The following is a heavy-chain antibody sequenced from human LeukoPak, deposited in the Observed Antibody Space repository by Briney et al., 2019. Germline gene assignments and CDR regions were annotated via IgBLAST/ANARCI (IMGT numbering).Heavy chain of an antibody. V-gene: IGHV1-69*05. J-gene: IGHJ4*02. CDR1: GGTFSSYA. D-gene: IGHD5-18*01. Sequence: ASVKVSCMASGGTFSSYAISWVRQAPGQGLEWMGGIIPIFGTANYAQKFQGRVTITTDESTSTAYMELSSLRSEDTAVYYCARATAMVSGIFDYWGQGTLVTVSS. CDR3: ARATAMVSGIFDY. CDR2: IIPIFGTA.